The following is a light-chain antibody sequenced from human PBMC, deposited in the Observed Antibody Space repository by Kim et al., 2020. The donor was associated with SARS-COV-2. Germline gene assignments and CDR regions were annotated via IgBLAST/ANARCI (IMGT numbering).Light chain of an antibody. V-gene: IGLV3-1*01. Sequence: SVTPGQSASISCSVVGLWNKYVCWYRQKPGRSPVVVIYRDPQRPSGIPERFSGSSSGNTATLTISGTQAMDEADYSCQARDSTPSVFGGGTQLTVL. CDR3: QARDSTPSV. J-gene: IGLJ2*01. CDR2: RDP. CDR1: GLWNKY.